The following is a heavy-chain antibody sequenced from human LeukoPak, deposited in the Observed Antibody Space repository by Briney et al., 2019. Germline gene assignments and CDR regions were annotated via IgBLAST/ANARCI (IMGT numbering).Heavy chain of an antibody. D-gene: IGHD5-12*01. V-gene: IGHV3-15*01. Sequence: GGSLRLSCAASGLTFSNAWMSWVRQAPGKGREWVGRIKSKTDDGITDYAAPVKRRFPISRHDPKNTLYLQMNSLKTEGIAVYYCATGQGYSGYDFLYWGQGTLVTVSS. J-gene: IGHJ4*02. CDR1: GLTFSNAW. CDR3: ATGQGYSGYDFLY. CDR2: IKSKTDDGIT.